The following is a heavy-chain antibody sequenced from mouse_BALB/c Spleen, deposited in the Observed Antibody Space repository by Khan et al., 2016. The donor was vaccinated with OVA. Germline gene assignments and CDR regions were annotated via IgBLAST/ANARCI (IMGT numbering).Heavy chain of an antibody. CDR2: INPSTGYT. J-gene: IGHJ2*01. V-gene: IGHV1-7*01. CDR3: ARGGLRWDFDY. CDR1: GYTFINYW. Sequence: QVQLKESGAELAKPGASVKMSCKASGYTFINYWILWVKQRPGQGLEWIGYINPSTGYTEYNQNFKDKVTLTADKSSSTAYMQLISLTAEDSAVYYCARGGLRWDFDYWGQGTTLTVSS. D-gene: IGHD1-1*01.